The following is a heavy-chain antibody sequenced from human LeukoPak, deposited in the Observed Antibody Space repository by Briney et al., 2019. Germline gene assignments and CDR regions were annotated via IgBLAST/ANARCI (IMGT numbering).Heavy chain of an antibody. Sequence: SETLSLTCAVYGGSFSGYYWSWIRQPPGKGLEWIGEINHSGSTNYNPSLKSRVTISVDTSKNQFSLKLSSETAADTAVYYCARGSNSGYSYWGQGTLVTVSS. J-gene: IGHJ4*02. CDR2: INHSGST. CDR1: GGSFSGYY. D-gene: IGHD5-12*01. V-gene: IGHV4-34*01. CDR3: ARGSNSGYSY.